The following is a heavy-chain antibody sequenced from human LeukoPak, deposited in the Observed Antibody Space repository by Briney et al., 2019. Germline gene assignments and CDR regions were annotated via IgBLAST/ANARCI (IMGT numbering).Heavy chain of an antibody. D-gene: IGHD3-10*01. CDR1: GGSISSGGYY. J-gene: IGHJ5*02. CDR3: AREWLRFGDSNWFDP. V-gene: IGHV4-30-2*01. CDR2: IYHSGST. Sequence: PSETLSLTCTVSGGSISSGGYYWSWIRQPPGKGLEWIGYIYHSGSTYYNPSLKSRVTISVDRSKNQFSLKLSSVTAADTAVYYCAREWLRFGDSNWFDPWGQGTLVTVSS.